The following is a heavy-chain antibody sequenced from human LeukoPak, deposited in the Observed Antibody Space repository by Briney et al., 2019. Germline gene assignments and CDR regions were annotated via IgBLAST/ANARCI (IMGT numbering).Heavy chain of an antibody. CDR1: GYTFTSYG. D-gene: IGHD3-10*01. V-gene: IGHV1-18*01. CDR3: ARSASSYYYGSGSYYKPIAVAGTSDY. CDR2: ISAYNGNT. Sequence: ASVKVSCKASGYTFTSYGISWVRQAPGQGLEWMGWISAYNGNTNYAQKLQGRVTMTTDTSTSTAYMELRSLRSDDTVVYYCARSASSYYYGSGSYYKPIAVAGTSDYWGQGILVTVSS. J-gene: IGHJ4*02.